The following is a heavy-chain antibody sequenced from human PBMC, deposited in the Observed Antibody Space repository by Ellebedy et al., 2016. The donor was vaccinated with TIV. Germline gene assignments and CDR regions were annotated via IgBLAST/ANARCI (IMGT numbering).Heavy chain of an antibody. D-gene: IGHD3-10*01. Sequence: SETLSRTXAVSNGSISRDDYYWTWIRQHPGKGLEWIGYIYYDGSTYYNPSLRSRVSISVDTSHNQFSLNLRSVTAADTAVYYCARDRITMVRGVKIGGMDVWGQGTTVTVSS. CDR2: IYYDGST. CDR1: NGSISRDDYY. V-gene: IGHV4-31*11. CDR3: ARDRITMVRGVKIGGMDV. J-gene: IGHJ6*02.